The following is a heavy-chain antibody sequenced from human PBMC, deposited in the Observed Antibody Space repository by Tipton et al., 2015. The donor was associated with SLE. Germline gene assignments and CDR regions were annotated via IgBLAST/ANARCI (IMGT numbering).Heavy chain of an antibody. V-gene: IGHV1-2*02. Sequence: QSGPEVKNPGASVKVSCKASGYTFTSHGISWVRQAPGRGLEWMGWINPNRGVTHNAQNFQGRVTMTRDTSITTAYLELSRLRSDDTAVYYCARDSSLDILYGSSSGLIDYWGQGTLVTVSS. J-gene: IGHJ4*02. CDR1: GYTFTSHG. D-gene: IGHD6-6*01. CDR3: ARDSSLDILYGSSSGLIDY. CDR2: INPNRGVT.